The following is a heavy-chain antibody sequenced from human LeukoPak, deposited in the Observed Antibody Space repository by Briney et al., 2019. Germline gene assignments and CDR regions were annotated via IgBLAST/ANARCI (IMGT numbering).Heavy chain of an antibody. J-gene: IGHJ4*02. CDR1: GGTFSSYA. V-gene: IGHV1-69*05. CDR2: IIPIFGTA. Sequence: GASVKVSCKASGGTFSSYAISWVRQAPGQGLEWMGRIIPIFGTANYAQKFQGRVTITTDESTSTAYMELSSLRSEDTAVYYCARDLSYCSGGSCYSDYWGQGTLVTVSS. D-gene: IGHD2-15*01. CDR3: ARDLSYCSGGSCYSDY.